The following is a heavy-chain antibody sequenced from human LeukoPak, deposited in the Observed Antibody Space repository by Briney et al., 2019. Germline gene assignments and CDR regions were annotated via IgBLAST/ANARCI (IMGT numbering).Heavy chain of an antibody. V-gene: IGHV3-33*01. CDR3: ARSVVYSSFDY. CDR1: GFTFSSYG. CDR2: IWYDGSSK. Sequence: GGSLRLSCAASGFTFSSYGMHWVRQAPGKGLEWVAVIWYDGSSKYYADSVKGRFTISRDNSKNTLYLQMNSLRAGDTAVYYCARSVVYSSFDYWGQGTLVTVSS. D-gene: IGHD1-14*01. J-gene: IGHJ4*02.